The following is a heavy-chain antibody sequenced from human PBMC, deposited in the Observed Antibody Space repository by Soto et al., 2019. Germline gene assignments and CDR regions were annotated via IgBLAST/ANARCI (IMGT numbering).Heavy chain of an antibody. Sequence: QVQLVQSGAEVKKPGASVKVSCKASGYTFTSYGISWVRQAPGQGREWMGWISAYNGNTNCAQKLQDRVTMTTDTSTSTAYMELRSLRSDDTAVYSCERQWEDSGSCRCDYWGQGTLVTVSS. V-gene: IGHV1-18*04. J-gene: IGHJ4*02. CDR3: ERQWEDSGSCRCDY. CDR2: ISAYNGNT. D-gene: IGHD3-10*01. CDR1: GYTFTSYG.